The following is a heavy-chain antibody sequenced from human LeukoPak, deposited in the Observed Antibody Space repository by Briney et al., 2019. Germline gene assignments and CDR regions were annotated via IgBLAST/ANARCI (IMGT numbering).Heavy chain of an antibody. J-gene: IGHJ6*02. Sequence: PGGSLRLSCAASGFTFTDYYMSWIRQAPGKGLEWLSYISSGSSDTNYADSVKGRFTISRDNSKNKMYLHMNSLRAEDTAVYYCARGNSGSSYVEDYYGMDVWGQGTTVTVSS. D-gene: IGHD1-26*01. V-gene: IGHV3-11*05. CDR3: ARGNSGSSYVEDYYGMDV. CDR2: ISSGSSDT. CDR1: GFTFTDYY.